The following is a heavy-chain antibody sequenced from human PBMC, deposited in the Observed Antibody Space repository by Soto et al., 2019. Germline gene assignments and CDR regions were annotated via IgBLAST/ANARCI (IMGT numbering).Heavy chain of an antibody. D-gene: IGHD5-18*01. J-gene: IGHJ4*02. CDR2: INSDGSTT. CDR1: GFTFSSYW. Sequence: EVQLVESGGGLVQPGGSLRLSCAASGFTFSSYWMLWVRQAPGKGLVWVSRINSDGSTTSYADSVKGRFTISRKNAKNTLYIHMNSLRAEDTAVYSFASVNTGYRYVNYWGQGTLVTVSS. CDR3: ASVNTGYRYVNY. V-gene: IGHV3-74*01.